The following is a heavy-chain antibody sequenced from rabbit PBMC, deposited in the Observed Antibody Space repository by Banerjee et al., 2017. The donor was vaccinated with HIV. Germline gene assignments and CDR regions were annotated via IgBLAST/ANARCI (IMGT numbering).Heavy chain of an antibody. J-gene: IGHJ3*01. D-gene: IGHD4-1*01. CDR1: GFSFSSSYY. CDR2: IYTSSGST. Sequence: QEQLEESGGDLVKPEGSLTLTCTASGFSFSSSYYMCWVRQAPGKGLEWIACIYTSSGSTYYASWAKGRFTISKTSSTTVTLQMTSLTAADTATYFCARWGGGDYTIPLWGQGTLVTVS. CDR3: ARWGGGDYTIPL. V-gene: IGHV1S45*01.